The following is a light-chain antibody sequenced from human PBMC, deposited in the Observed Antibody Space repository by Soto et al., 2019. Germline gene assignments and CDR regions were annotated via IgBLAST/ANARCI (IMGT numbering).Light chain of an antibody. CDR3: QQYKFQLNP. J-gene: IGKJ5*01. CDR2: STS. CDR1: QSVSNY. Sequence: SPAALSVSKGERATISCRASQSVSNYLAWYQQKPGQAPRSLIYSTSTMPTGVPSRFSGSGSGTEFTLTICILQAEDVIRYCSQQYKFQLNPFGQVTRLAIK. V-gene: IGKV3-15*01.